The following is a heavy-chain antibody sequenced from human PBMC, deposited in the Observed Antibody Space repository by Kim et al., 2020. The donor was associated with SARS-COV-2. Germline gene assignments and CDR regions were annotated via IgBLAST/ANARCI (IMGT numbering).Heavy chain of an antibody. CDR3: ATSPYGGFDY. J-gene: IGHJ4*02. D-gene: IGHD3-16*01. Sequence: TYYADSVKGRFTISRDNAKNTLYLQMNGLRAEDTAVYYCATSPYGGFDYWGQGTLVTVSS. CDR2: T. V-gene: IGHV3-30*01.